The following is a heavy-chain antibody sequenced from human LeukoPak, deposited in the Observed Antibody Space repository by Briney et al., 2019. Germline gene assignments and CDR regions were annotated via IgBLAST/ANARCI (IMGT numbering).Heavy chain of an antibody. D-gene: IGHD5-12*01. CDR1: GYSFTSNW. J-gene: IGHJ4*02. CDR3: ARHGSGYEPDY. V-gene: IGHV5-51*01. Sequence: GESLKISCMGSGYSFTSNWIGWVRLMPGKGLEWMGIIYPGDSHTRYSPSFQGQVTISVDKAINTVYLQWSSLKASDTAMYYCARHGSGYEPDYWGQGTLVTVSS. CDR2: IYPGDSHT.